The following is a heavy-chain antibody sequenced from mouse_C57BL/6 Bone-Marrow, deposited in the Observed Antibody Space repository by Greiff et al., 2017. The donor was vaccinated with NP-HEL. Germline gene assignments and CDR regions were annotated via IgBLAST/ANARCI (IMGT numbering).Heavy chain of an antibody. J-gene: IGHJ3*01. D-gene: IGHD2-1*01. CDR3: ARSVDGNYLAWFAY. CDR1: GFNIKDYY. CDR2: IDPEDGET. V-gene: IGHV14-2*01. Sequence: EVKLVESGAELVKPGASVKLSCTASGFNIKDYYMHWVKQRTEQGLEWIGRIDPEDGETKYAPKFQGKATITADTSSNTAYLQLSSLTSEDTAVYYCARSVDGNYLAWFAYWGQGTLVTVSA.